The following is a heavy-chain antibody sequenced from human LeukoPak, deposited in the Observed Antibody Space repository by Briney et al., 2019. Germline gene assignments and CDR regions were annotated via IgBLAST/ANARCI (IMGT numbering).Heavy chain of an antibody. D-gene: IGHD2-2*01. CDR1: GYTFTGYF. CDR3: ASSIVYCSSTSCYFN. J-gene: IGHJ4*02. CDR2: INPNSGGT. V-gene: IGHV1-2*02. Sequence: ASVKVSCKAPGYTFTGYFMHWVRQAPGQGLEWMGWINPNSGGTNYAQKFQGRVTMTRDTSISTAYVELSRLRSDDTAVYYCASSIVYCSSTSCYFNWGQGTLVTVSS.